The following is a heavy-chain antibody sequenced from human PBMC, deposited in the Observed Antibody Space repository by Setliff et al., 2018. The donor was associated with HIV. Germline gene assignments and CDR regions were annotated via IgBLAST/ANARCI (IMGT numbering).Heavy chain of an antibody. J-gene: IGHJ5*02. D-gene: IGHD6-6*01. CDR3: ARVFRGGSSPGWFDP. CDR1: GGSISSSSHY. Sequence: SETLSLTCTVSGGSISSSSHYWGWIRQPPGKGLEWIGSIYYSGGTYYNPSLKSRVTISVDTSKNQFSLKLSSVTAADTAVYYCARVFRGGSSPGWFDPWGQGTLVTVSS. CDR2: IYYSGGT. V-gene: IGHV4-39*07.